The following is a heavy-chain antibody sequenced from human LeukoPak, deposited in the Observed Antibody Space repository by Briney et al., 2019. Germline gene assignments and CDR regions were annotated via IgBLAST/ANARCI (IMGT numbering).Heavy chain of an antibody. CDR3: ARVYYDTTGYYRYGMDV. V-gene: IGHV4-39*07. D-gene: IGHD3-22*01. CDR2: IYYSGST. CDR1: GGSISSSSYY. Sequence: SETLSLTCTVSGGSISSSSYYWGWIRQPPGKGLEWIGSIYYSGSTYYNPSLKSRVAISVDKSKNQFSLMLSSVAAADTAVYYCARVYYDTTGYYRYGMDVWGQGTTVTVSS. J-gene: IGHJ6*02.